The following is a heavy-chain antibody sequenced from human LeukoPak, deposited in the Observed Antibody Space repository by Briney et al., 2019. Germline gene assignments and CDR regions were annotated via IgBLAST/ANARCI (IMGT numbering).Heavy chain of an antibody. CDR2: ISWDAGST. CDR3: ARGGGYSYGSFDY. Sequence: GGSLRLSCAASGFTFDDYAMHWVRQAPGKGLEWVSLISWDAGSTYYADSVKGRFSISRDNSKNSLYLQMNSLRAEDTAVYYCARGGGYSYGSFDYWGQGTLVTVSS. V-gene: IGHV3-43D*03. J-gene: IGHJ4*02. D-gene: IGHD5-18*01. CDR1: GFTFDDYA.